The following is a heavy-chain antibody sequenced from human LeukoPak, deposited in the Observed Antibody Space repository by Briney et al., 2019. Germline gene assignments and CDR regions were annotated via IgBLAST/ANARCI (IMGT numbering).Heavy chain of an antibody. Sequence: GGSLRLSCAASGFTFSSYSMNWVRQAPGKGLEWVSSISSSSYIYYADSVKGRFTISRDNAKNSLYLQMNSLRAEDTAVYYCAKTDSEWLGGYYYYYMDVWGKGTTVTVSS. CDR1: GFTFSSYS. CDR3: AKTDSEWLGGYYYYYMDV. CDR2: ISSSSYI. D-gene: IGHD3-3*01. V-gene: IGHV3-21*01. J-gene: IGHJ6*03.